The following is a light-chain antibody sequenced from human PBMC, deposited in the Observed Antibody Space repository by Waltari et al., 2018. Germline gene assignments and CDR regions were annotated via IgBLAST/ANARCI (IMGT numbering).Light chain of an antibody. V-gene: IGLV3-25*03. CDR3: QSADSSGTYEV. CDR2: KDT. Sequence: SYELTQPPSVSVSPGQTARITGSGDALPKQFAYWYQQKPGQAPVVVIYKDTERPSGIPERFSGSSSGTTVTLTISGVQAEDEADYYCQSADSSGTYEVFGTGTKVTVL. J-gene: IGLJ1*01. CDR1: ALPKQF.